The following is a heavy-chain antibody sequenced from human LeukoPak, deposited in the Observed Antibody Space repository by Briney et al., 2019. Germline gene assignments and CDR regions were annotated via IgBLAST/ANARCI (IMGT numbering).Heavy chain of an antibody. J-gene: IGHJ4*02. V-gene: IGHV3-23*01. Sequence: GGSLRLSCAASGFTFSSYAMSWVRQAPGKGLEWVSAISGSGGSTNYADSVKGRFTISRDNAKNTLYLQMNSLRVEDTAVYYCTRGPPDGSGNYYPGDFWGQGTLVTVSS. D-gene: IGHD3-10*01. CDR2: ISGSGGST. CDR3: TRGPPDGSGNYYPGDF. CDR1: GFTFSSYA.